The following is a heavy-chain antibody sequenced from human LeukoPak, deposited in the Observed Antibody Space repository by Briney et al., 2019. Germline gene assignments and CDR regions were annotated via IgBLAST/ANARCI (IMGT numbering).Heavy chain of an antibody. Sequence: PGGSLRLSCAACGFTFSSYAMSWVRQAPGKGVEWVSDISGSGGSTYYADSVKGRYTISRDKAKKTLYMQMNSLRAEDTAVYYCAKVHYDSSGYYLYYFDYWGQGTLVTVSS. CDR2: ISGSGGST. D-gene: IGHD3-22*01. V-gene: IGHV3-23*01. CDR1: GFTFSSYA. CDR3: AKVHYDSSGYYLYYFDY. J-gene: IGHJ4*02.